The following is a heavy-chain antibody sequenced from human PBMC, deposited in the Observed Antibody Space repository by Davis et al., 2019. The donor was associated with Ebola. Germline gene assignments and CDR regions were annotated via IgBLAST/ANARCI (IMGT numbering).Heavy chain of an antibody. Sequence: GESLKISCAASGFTFSSYSMNWVRQAPGKGLEWVSSISSSSSYIYYADSAKGRFTISRDNAKNSLYLQMNSLRAEDTAVYYCARRGSSWYLLGMDVWGKGTTVTVSS. D-gene: IGHD6-13*01. CDR1: GFTFSSYS. CDR3: ARRGSSWYLLGMDV. CDR2: ISSSSSYI. V-gene: IGHV3-21*01. J-gene: IGHJ6*04.